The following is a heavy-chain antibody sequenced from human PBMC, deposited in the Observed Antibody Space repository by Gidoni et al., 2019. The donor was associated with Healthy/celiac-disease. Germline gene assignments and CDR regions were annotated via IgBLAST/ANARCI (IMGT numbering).Heavy chain of an antibody. D-gene: IGHD6-6*01. CDR3: ARDGRSSSSFYYYGMDV. CDR2: INPSGGST. Sequence: QVQLVQSGAEVKKPGASVKVSCKASGYTFTSYYMHWVRQAPGQGLEWMGIINPSGGSTSYAQKFQGRVTMTRDTSTSTVYMELSSLRSEDTAVYYCARDGRSSSSFYYYGMDVWGQGTTVTVSS. J-gene: IGHJ6*02. CDR1: GYTFTSYY. V-gene: IGHV1-46*01.